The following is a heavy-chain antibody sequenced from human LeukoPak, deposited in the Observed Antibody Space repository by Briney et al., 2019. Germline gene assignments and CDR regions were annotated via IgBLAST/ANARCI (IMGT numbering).Heavy chain of an antibody. J-gene: IGHJ4*02. CDR3: ARGWRDTTMVLFDY. V-gene: IGHV3-64*01. Sequence: GGSLRLSCAAPGFTFSDYAMHWVRQAPGKGLEYVAAISSNGGSTYHANSVKGKFTISRDNFKNTLYLQMGSLRTEDMAVYYCARGWRDTTMVLFDYWGQGTLVTVSS. CDR2: ISSNGGST. CDR1: GFTFSDYA. D-gene: IGHD5-18*01.